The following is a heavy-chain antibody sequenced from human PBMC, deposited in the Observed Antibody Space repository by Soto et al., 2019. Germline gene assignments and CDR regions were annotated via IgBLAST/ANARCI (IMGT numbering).Heavy chain of an antibody. J-gene: IGHJ3*02. Sequence: PRGSLRLSCVPSGFSFSSYAMSWVRQTPGKGLEWVSGISGSGGRTYYADSVKGRFTISRDNSNNTLSLQMHILRVEDTAVYFCAKGGYYSLFDIWGQGTMVTVSS. V-gene: IGHV3-23*01. CDR2: ISGSGGRT. CDR1: GFSFSSYA. CDR3: AKGGYYSLFDI. D-gene: IGHD3-16*01.